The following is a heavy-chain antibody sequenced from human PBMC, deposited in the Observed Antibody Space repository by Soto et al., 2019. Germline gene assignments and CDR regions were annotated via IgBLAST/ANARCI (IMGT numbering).Heavy chain of an antibody. Sequence: SETLSLTCAVSGGSIRSTSWWSWVRQPPGKGLEWIGEIYYSGTTNYNPSLRSRVTISVDTSKNQFSLNLNSVTAADTAVYYCARDQYESSGTWGQGTLVTVSS. D-gene: IGHD3-22*01. J-gene: IGHJ4*02. CDR1: GGSIRSTSW. CDR2: IYYSGTT. V-gene: IGHV4-4*02. CDR3: ARDQYESSGT.